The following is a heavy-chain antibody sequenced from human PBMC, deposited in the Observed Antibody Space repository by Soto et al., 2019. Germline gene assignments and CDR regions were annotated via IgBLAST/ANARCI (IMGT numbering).Heavy chain of an antibody. CDR2: IYYSGST. CDR1: GGSISSYY. CDR3: ARGRYFDWLLLDPNNWFDP. Sequence: SETLSLTCTVSGGSISSYYWSWIRQPPGKGLEWIGYIYYSGSTNYNPSLKSRVTISVDTSKNQFSLKLSSVTAADTAVYYCARGRYFDWLLLDPNNWFDPWGQGTLVTVSS. J-gene: IGHJ5*02. V-gene: IGHV4-59*01. D-gene: IGHD3-9*01.